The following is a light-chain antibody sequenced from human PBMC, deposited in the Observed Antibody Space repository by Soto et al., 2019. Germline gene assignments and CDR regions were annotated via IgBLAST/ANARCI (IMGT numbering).Light chain of an antibody. J-gene: IGKJ5*01. Sequence: EIVLTQSPGTLSLSPGERATLSCRASQSFTSTYLAWYQQKPGQAPRLLIYGASSRATGIPDRFSGSRSGTDFTLTISRLEPGDFAVYYCQQYGSSPPITFGQGTRLEIK. V-gene: IGKV3-20*01. CDR1: QSFTSTY. CDR3: QQYGSSPPIT. CDR2: GAS.